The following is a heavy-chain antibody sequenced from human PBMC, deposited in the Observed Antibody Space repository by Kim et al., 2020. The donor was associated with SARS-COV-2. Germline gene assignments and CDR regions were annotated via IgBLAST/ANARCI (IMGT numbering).Heavy chain of an antibody. D-gene: IGHD6-6*01. CDR2: VSISSSSI. V-gene: IGHV3-48*02. CDR1: GFTFSTYC. J-gene: IGHJ5*02. Sequence: GGSLRLSCAASGFTFSTYCMNWVRQAPGKGLEWISYVSISSSSIYYADSVKGRFTISRDNAKNSLYLQMNSLRDEDTAVYYCARGGRSSSSNWFDPWGQGTLVTVSS. CDR3: ARGGRSSSSNWFDP.